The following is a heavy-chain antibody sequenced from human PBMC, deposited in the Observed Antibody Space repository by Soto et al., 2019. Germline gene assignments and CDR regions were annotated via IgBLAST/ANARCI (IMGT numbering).Heavy chain of an antibody. D-gene: IGHD3-3*01. Sequence: QVQLVQSVAEVKKPGSSVKVSCKASGGTFSSYAISWVRQAPGQGLEWMGGILPICGTANYAQKFQGRVTINADKSTSTAYMALSSLSSEDTAVYYCARDGRFLEWFQASYYYYYYGMDVWGQGTTVTVSS. CDR2: ILPICGTA. V-gene: IGHV1-69*06. CDR1: GGTFSSYA. J-gene: IGHJ6*02. CDR3: ARDGRFLEWFQASYYYYYYGMDV.